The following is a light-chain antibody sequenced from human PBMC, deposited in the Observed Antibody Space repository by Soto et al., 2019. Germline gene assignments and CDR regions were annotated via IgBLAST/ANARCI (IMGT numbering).Light chain of an antibody. CDR3: QQYGSSPLT. CDR2: SAS. J-gene: IGKJ1*01. V-gene: IGKV3-20*01. CDR1: ESVSSSY. Sequence: EIVLTQSPGTLSLSPGERASLSCRASESVSSSYLAWYQQKPGQAPRLLIYSASSRATGIPYRFSGSGSGTDFTLTIGSLGPEDFAVYYCQQYGSSPLTFGQGTKVELK.